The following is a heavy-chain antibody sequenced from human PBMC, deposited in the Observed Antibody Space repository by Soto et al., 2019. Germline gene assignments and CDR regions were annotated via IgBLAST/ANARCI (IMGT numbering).Heavy chain of an antibody. CDR1: GFTLGDHY. J-gene: IGHJ4*02. D-gene: IGHD3-22*01. V-gene: IGHV3-72*01. Sequence: GGSLRVSCAGSGFTLGDHYIDWVRQAPGKGLEWVGRSRDKSQGYSTAYAASVKGIFTTSRXXSKNSVYLQMNSLKTEDTAVYYCVRATYFSDSSGYTRYFDSSNYLAYWRLGTLVTVSS. CDR2: SRDKSQGYST. CDR3: VRATYFSDSSGYTRYFDSSNYLAY.